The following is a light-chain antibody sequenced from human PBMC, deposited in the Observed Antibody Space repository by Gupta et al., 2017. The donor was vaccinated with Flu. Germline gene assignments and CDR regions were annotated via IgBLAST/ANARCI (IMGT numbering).Light chain of an antibody. CDR1: QSISSY. CDR3: QQPSNWPPFN. Sequence: EIVLTQSPATLSLSPGERATLSCRASQSISSYLAWYQQKPGQAPRLLIYDASNRDTGIPARFSGSGYGKDLTLTISSREQEDFAVYYCQQPSNWPPFNFGQGTKMDIK. J-gene: IGKJ2*01. CDR2: DAS. V-gene: IGKV3-11*01.